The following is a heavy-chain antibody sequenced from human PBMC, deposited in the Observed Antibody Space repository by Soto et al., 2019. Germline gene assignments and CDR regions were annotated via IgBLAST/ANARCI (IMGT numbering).Heavy chain of an antibody. D-gene: IGHD5-18*01. CDR3: ARDVGYGLIDG. CDR1: GYTFTSYG. J-gene: IGHJ4*02. Sequence: QVQLVQSGGEVKKPGASVKVSCKASGYTFTSYGISWVRQAPGQGLEWMGCINAYNGNTNYAQKVQGRVTMTTDTSTSTADMELRSLRSDDTAVYYCARDVGYGLIDGWGQGTLVTVSS. CDR2: INAYNGNT. V-gene: IGHV1-18*01.